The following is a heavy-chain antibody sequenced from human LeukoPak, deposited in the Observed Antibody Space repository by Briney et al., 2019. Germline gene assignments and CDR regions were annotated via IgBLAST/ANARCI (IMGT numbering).Heavy chain of an antibody. CDR3: ARDRAHYSFDY. V-gene: IGHV3-48*01. Sequence: PGGSLRLSCAASGFTFSSYSMNWVRQAPGKGLEWVSYISSSSSTIYYADSVKGRFTISRDNAKNSLYLQMNSLRAEDTAVYYCARDRAHYSFDYWGPGTLVTVSS. CDR2: ISSSSSTI. CDR1: GFTFSSYS. D-gene: IGHD3-10*01. J-gene: IGHJ4*02.